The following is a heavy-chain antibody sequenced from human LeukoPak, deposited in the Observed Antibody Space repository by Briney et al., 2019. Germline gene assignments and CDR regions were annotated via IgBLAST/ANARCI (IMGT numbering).Heavy chain of an antibody. V-gene: IGHV3-9*01. CDR3: AKSSSSWYASFDY. J-gene: IGHJ4*02. CDR2: ISWNSGSI. CDR1: GFSFEAYG. Sequence: GGSLRLSCAASGFSFEAYGMHWVRQAPGKGLEWVSGISWNSGSIGYADSVKGRFTISRDNAKNSLYLQMNSLRAEDTALYYCAKSSSSWYASFDYWGQGTLVTVSS. D-gene: IGHD6-13*01.